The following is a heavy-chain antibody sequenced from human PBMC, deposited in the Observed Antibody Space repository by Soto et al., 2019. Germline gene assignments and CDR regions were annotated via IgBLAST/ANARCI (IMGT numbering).Heavy chain of an antibody. J-gene: IGHJ5*02. D-gene: IGHD3-10*01. CDR3: ARDRMVRGVRWFDP. V-gene: IGHV3-53*01. CDR2: IYSGGST. CDR1: GFTVSSNY. Sequence: HPGGSLRLSCAASGFTVSSNYMSWVRQAPGKGLEWVSVIYSGGSTYYADSVKGRFTISRDNSKNTLYLQMNSLRAEDTAVYYCARDRMVRGVRWFDPWGQGTLVTVSS.